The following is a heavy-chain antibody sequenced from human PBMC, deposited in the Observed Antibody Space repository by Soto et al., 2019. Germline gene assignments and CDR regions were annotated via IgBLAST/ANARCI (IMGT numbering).Heavy chain of an antibody. CDR1: GGSISGYY. V-gene: IGHV4-59*01. CDR2: IYYTGST. J-gene: IGHJ4*02. Sequence: SETLSLTCTVSGGSISGYYWSWIRQPPGKGLEWIGYIYYTGSTNYNPSLKSRVTISVDTSKNQFSLKLSSVTAADTAVYYCAREGRDGYNPLDYWGQGTMVNVS. D-gene: IGHD5-12*01. CDR3: AREGRDGYNPLDY.